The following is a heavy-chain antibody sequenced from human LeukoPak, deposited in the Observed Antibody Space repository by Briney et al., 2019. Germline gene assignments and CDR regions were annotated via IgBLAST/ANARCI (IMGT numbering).Heavy chain of an antibody. CDR1: GLTFSSYG. J-gene: IGHJ4*02. D-gene: IGHD2-2*01. CDR2: IRYDGSNK. Sequence: GGSLRLSCAASGLTFSSYGMHWVRQAPGKGLEWVAFIRYDGSNKYYADSVKGRFTISRDNSKNTLYLQMNSLRAEDTAVYYCAKDRGKAMVVPAAGFDYWGQGTLVTVSS. V-gene: IGHV3-30*02. CDR3: AKDRGKAMVVPAAGFDY.